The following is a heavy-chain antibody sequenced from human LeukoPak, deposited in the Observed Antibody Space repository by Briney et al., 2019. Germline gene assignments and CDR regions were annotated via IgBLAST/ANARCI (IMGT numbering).Heavy chain of an antibody. V-gene: IGHV3-23*01. CDR3: AKPLYYYGSGRNFFDF. Sequence: GGSLRLSCAASGFIFSSYAMSWVRQAPGKGLEWVSLISDSGGSTYYADSVRGRFTISRDNSKNTLYLQMNSLRAEDTAVYYCAKPLYYYGSGRNFFDFWGQGTLVTVSS. J-gene: IGHJ4*02. CDR2: ISDSGGST. CDR1: GFIFSSYA. D-gene: IGHD3-10*01.